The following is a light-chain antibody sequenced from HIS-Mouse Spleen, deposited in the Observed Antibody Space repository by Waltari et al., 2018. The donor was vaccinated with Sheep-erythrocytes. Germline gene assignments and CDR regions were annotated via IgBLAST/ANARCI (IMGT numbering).Light chain of an antibody. V-gene: IGLV2-8*01. CDR2: EVS. J-gene: IGLJ3*02. CDR1: RSNVGGYNY. Sequence: QSALTQPPSPSGSPGQSVPISCPGTRSNVGGYNYAPWYQQHPGKAPKLMIYEVSKRPSGVPDRFSGSKSGNTASLTVSGLQAEDEADYYCSSYAGSNIWVFGGGTKLTVL. CDR3: SSYAGSNIWV.